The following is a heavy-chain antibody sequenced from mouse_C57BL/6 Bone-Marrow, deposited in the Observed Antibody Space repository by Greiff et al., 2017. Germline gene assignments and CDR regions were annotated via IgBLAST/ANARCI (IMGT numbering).Heavy chain of an antibody. J-gene: IGHJ2*01. CDR3: ARTPLIYYYGSSPLDY. D-gene: IGHD1-1*01. CDR1: GYTFTGYW. CDR2: ILPGSGRT. Sequence: QVQLKQSGAELMKPGASVKLSCKATGYTFTGYWIAWVKQRPGHGLEWIGEILPGSGRTNYNEKFKGKATFTADTSSNTAYMQLSSLTTEDSAIYYCARTPLIYYYGSSPLDYWGQGTTLTVSS. V-gene: IGHV1-9*01.